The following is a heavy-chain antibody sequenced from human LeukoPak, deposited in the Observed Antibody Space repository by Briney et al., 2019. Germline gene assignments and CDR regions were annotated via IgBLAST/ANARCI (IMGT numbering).Heavy chain of an antibody. Sequence: SETLSLTCDVSGVSFSTYYWSWIRQSPEKGLEWIGEVNHSGYTNLNPSLKSRVTISVDTSKNQLSLKLSSVTAADTAVYYCARQLYGSDYWRQGTLVTVSS. CDR3: ARQLYGSDY. CDR1: GVSFSTYY. V-gene: IGHV4-34*01. D-gene: IGHD4-17*01. CDR2: VNHSGYT. J-gene: IGHJ4*02.